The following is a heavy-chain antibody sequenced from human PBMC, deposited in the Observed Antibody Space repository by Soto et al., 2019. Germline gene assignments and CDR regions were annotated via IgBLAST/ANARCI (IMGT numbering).Heavy chain of an antibody. CDR2: IYWNDDR. CDR1: GCSLSTSRVA. J-gene: IGHJ6*02. Sequence: SGPKLVSHTQALTLTCNFSGCSLSTSRVAVAWIRQPPGKALEWLAIIYWNDDRRYSPSLKGRLTITKDTSKNQVVLTMTNMDPVDTATYYCTHRLWSSYAMDVWGQGTTVTVSS. V-gene: IGHV2-5*01. D-gene: IGHD3-10*01. CDR3: THRLWSSYAMDV.